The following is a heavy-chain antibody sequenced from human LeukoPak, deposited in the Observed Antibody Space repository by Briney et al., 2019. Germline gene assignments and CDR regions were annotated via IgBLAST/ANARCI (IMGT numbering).Heavy chain of an antibody. J-gene: IGHJ5*02. CDR3: ARHYGP. CDR2: INHSGST. CDR1: GGSLSSSNW. D-gene: IGHD3-16*01. Sequence: PSETLSLTCAVSGGSLSSSNWWSWVRQPPGKGLEWIGEINHSGSTNYNPSLKSRVTISVDTSKNQFSLKLSSVTAADTAVYYCARHYGPWGQGTLVTVSS. V-gene: IGHV4-4*02.